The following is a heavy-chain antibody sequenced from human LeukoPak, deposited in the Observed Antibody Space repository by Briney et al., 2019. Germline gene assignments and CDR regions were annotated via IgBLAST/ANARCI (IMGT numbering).Heavy chain of an antibody. J-gene: IGHJ3*02. CDR2: IYYSGST. D-gene: IGHD6-13*01. Sequence: PSQTLSLTCTVSGGSISSGSYYWSWIRQPAGKGLEWIGYIYYSGSTNYNPSLKSRVTISVDTSKNQFSLKLSSVTAAGTAVYYCAGDLGTAAAGVAFDIWGQGTMVTVSS. CDR1: GGSISSGSYY. CDR3: AGDLGTAAAGVAFDI. V-gene: IGHV4-61*10.